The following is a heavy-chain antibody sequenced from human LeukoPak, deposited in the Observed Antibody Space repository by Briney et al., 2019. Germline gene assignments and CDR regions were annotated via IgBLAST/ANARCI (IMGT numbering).Heavy chain of an antibody. V-gene: IGHV3-9*01. J-gene: IGHJ4*02. CDR2: ISWNSGSI. CDR3: AKVRREYFDY. CDR1: GFTFDDYA. Sequence: GRSLRLSCAASGFTFDDYAMPWVRQAPGKGLEWVSGISWNSGSIGYADSVKGRFTISRDNAKNSLYLQMNSLRAEDTALYYCAKVRREYFDYWGQGTLVTVSS. D-gene: IGHD1-1*01.